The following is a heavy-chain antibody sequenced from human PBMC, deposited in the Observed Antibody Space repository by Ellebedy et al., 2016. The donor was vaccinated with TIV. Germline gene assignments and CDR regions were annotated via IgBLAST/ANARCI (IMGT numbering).Heavy chain of an antibody. CDR1: GFTVSSYF. Sequence: GESLKISCAASGFTVSSYFMSWVRQAPGKGLEWVSVIYKDDGTNYTDSVEGRFTISRDTSKNALYLQMSSLRAEDTAVYYCARDPRGGGDYGENWFDPWGRGTLVTVSS. CDR3: ARDPRGGGDYGENWFDP. CDR2: IYKDDGT. J-gene: IGHJ5*02. D-gene: IGHD2-21*01. V-gene: IGHV3-66*01.